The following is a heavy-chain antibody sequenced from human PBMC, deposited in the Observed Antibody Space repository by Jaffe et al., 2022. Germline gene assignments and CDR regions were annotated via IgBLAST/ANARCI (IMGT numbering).Heavy chain of an antibody. CDR2: IIPIFGTA. J-gene: IGHJ4*02. CDR1: GGTFSSYA. V-gene: IGHV1-69*01. D-gene: IGHD3-16*01. Sequence: QVQLVQSGAEVKKPGSSVKVSCKASGGTFSSYAISWVRQAPGQGLEWMGGIIPIFGTANYAQKFQGRVTITADESTSTAYMELSSLRSEDTAVYYCARGLGFYDYIWGIPSGYYFDYWGQGTLVTVSS. CDR3: ARGLGFYDYIWGIPSGYYFDY.